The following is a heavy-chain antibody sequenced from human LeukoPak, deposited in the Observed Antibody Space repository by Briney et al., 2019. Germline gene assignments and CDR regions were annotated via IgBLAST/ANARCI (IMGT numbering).Heavy chain of an antibody. D-gene: IGHD6-25*01. Sequence: SETLSLTCAVYGGSFSGYYWSWIRQPPGKGLEWIGEINHSGSTNYNPSLKSRVTISVDTSKNQFSLKLSSVTAADTAVYYCARGRLPASWAQGTLVTVSS. CDR2: INHSGST. CDR3: ARGRLPAS. J-gene: IGHJ5*02. V-gene: IGHV4-34*01. CDR1: GGSFSGYY.